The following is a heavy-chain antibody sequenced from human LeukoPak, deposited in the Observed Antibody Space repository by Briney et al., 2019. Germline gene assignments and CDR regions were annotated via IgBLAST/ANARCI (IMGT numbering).Heavy chain of an antibody. CDR1: GFTFDDYA. D-gene: IGHD6-13*01. J-gene: IGHJ4*02. CDR3: AKDIGGSSWYVDY. CDR2: ISWNSGSI. V-gene: IGHV3-9*01. Sequence: GGSLRPSCAASGFTFDDYAMHWVRQAPGKGLEWVSGISWNSGSIGYADSVKGRFTISRDNAKNSLYLQMNSLRAEDTALYYCAKDIGGSSWYVDYWGQGTLVTVSS.